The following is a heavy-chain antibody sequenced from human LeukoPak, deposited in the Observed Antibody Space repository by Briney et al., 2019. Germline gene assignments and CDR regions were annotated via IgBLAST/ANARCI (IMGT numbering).Heavy chain of an antibody. CDR1: GSSISSSSYY. CDR2: IHYSGKN. J-gene: IGHJ4*02. D-gene: IGHD3-10*01. Sequence: SETLSLTCTVSGSSISSSSYYWGWIRQPPGEGLEWIGSIHYSGKNSYSPSLKSRLTISLDTSNNQFSLKLRSVTAADTAVYYCARAGVYFESWGQGTLVTVSS. V-gene: IGHV4-39*07. CDR3: ARAGVYFES.